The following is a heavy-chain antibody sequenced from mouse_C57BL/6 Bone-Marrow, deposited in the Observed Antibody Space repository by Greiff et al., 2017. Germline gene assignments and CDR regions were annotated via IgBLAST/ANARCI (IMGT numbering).Heavy chain of an antibody. J-gene: IGHJ4*01. D-gene: IGHD1-1*01. Sequence: QVQLKQSGAELVKPGASVKMSCKASGYTFTTYPIEWMKQNHGQSLEWIGNFHPYNDDTKYNEKFKGKATLTVEKSSSTVYLELSRLTSDDSAVYYGARGYYYGSLYAMDYWGQGTSVTVSS. CDR1: GYTFTTYP. CDR3: ARGYYYGSLYAMDY. CDR2: FHPYNDDT. V-gene: IGHV1-47*01.